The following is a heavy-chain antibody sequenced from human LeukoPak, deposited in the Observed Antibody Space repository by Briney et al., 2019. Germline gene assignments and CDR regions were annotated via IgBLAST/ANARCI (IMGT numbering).Heavy chain of an antibody. CDR2: IYHSGST. CDR1: GGSISSSNW. Sequence: SETLSLTCAVSGGSISSSNWWSWVRQPPGKGLEWIGEIYHSGSTNYNPSLKSRVTISVDTSKNQFSLKLSSVTAADTAVYYCARDLGRGRRAFDIWGQGTMVTVSS. CDR3: ARDLGRGRRAFDI. J-gene: IGHJ3*02. D-gene: IGHD3-16*01. V-gene: IGHV4-4*02.